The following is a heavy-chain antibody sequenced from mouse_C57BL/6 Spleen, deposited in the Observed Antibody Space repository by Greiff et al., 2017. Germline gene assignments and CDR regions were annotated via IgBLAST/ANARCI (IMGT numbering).Heavy chain of an antibody. CDR1: GYTFTSYW. D-gene: IGHD2-5*01. J-gene: IGHJ2*01. Sequence: QVQLKQPGAELVMPGASVKLSCKASGYTFTSYWMHWVKQRPGQGLEWIGEIDPSDSYTNYNQKFKGKSTLTVDKSSSTAYMQLSSLTSEDSAVYYCARDSNFDYWGQGTTLTVSS. CDR3: ARDSNFDY. CDR2: IDPSDSYT. V-gene: IGHV1-69*01.